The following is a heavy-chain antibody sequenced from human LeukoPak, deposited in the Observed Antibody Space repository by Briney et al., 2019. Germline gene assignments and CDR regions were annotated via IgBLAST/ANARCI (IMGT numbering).Heavy chain of an antibody. V-gene: IGHV3-7*05. J-gene: IGHJ4*02. CDR2: IKQDGSEK. CDR1: GFTLSSYW. Sequence: GGSLRLSCAASGFTLSSYWMTWVRQAPGKGLEWVANIKQDGSEKYYVDSVKGRFTISRDNAKNSLYLQMNSLRAEDTAVYYCARGGGTAGEFDYWGQGTLVTVSS. D-gene: IGHD2-15*01. CDR3: ARGGGTAGEFDY.